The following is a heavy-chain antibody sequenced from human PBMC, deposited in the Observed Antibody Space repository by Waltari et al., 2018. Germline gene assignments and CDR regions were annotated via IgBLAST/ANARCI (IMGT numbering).Heavy chain of an antibody. CDR2: ISYDGSNK. J-gene: IGHJ5*02. CDR1: GFTFRSYA. Sequence: QVQLVESGGGVVQPGRSLRLSCAASGFTFRSYAMHWVRQAPGKGLEWVAVISYDGSNKYYADSVKGRFTISRDNSKNTLYLQMNSLRAEDTAVYYCARPDYDILGFDPWGQGTLVTVSS. D-gene: IGHD3-9*01. CDR3: ARPDYDILGFDP. V-gene: IGHV3-30*01.